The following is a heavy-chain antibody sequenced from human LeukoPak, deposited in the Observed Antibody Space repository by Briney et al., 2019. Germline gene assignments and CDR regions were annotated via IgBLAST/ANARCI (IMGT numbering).Heavy chain of an antibody. CDR2: INPSSGGT. CDR3: ARDYCSTISCYTESWFDP. D-gene: IGHD2-2*02. V-gene: IGHV1-2*02. J-gene: IGHJ5*02. CDR1: GYTFTGYY. Sequence: ASVKVSCKASGYTFTGYYIHWVRQAPGQGLEWMGWINPSSGGTNYAQKFQGRVTLTRDTSLSTAYMELSWLRSDDTAVYYCARDYCSTISCYTESWFDPWGQGTLATVSS.